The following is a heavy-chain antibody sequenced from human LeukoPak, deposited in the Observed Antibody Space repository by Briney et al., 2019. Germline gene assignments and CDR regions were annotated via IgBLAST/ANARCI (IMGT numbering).Heavy chain of an antibody. D-gene: IGHD6-19*01. CDR1: GFTFSNYL. CDR2: IKQDGSET. J-gene: IGHJ4*02. V-gene: IGHV3-7*01. CDR3: ARDYSSGWYDY. Sequence: GGSLRLSCAASGFTFSNYLMSWVRQAPGKGLERVANIKQDGSETYYVGSVKGRFTISRDNAKNSLSLQMNSLRGEDTAVYYCARDYSSGWYDYWGQGTLVTVSS.